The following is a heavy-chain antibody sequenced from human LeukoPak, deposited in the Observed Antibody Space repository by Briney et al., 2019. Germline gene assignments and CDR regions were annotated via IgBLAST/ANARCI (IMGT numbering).Heavy chain of an antibody. V-gene: IGHV4-34*01. D-gene: IGHD4/OR15-4a*01. CDR3: AREGRMSMGIEY. J-gene: IGHJ4*02. CDR2: INHGGST. CDR1: GGSLSGYY. Sequence: PSETLPLTCAVYGGSLSGYYWSGIRQSPGKGLEWIWEINHGGSTNYNPSLKSRVTMSVDTSKNHFSLKLSSVTAGDTAVYFCAREGRMSMGIEYWGQGTLVTVSS.